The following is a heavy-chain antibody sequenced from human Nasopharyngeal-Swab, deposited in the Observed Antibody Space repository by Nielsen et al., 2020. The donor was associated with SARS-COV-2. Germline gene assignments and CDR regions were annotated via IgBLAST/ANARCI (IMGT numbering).Heavy chain of an antibody. CDR2: INTNTGNP. D-gene: IGHD3-3*01. V-gene: IGHV7-4-1*02. Sequence: ASVKVSCKASVYTFTSYAMNWVRQAPGQGLEWMGWINTNTGNPTYAQGFTGRFVFSLDTSVSTAYLQISSLKAEDTAVYYCAREEGITIFGVPIGFGYYGMDVWGQGTTVTVSS. J-gene: IGHJ6*02. CDR3: AREEGITIFGVPIGFGYYGMDV. CDR1: VYTFTSYA.